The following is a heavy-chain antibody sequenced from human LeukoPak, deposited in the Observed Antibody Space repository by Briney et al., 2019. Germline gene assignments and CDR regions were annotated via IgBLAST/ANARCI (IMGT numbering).Heavy chain of an antibody. CDR3: ARLAIDDYDLQVYYFDY. D-gene: IGHD3-3*01. V-gene: IGHV5-51*01. Sequence: GESLKISCKGSGYSFTSYWIGWVRQLPGKGLEWMGIIYPGDSDTRYSPSFQGQVTISADKSISTAYLQWSSLKASDTAMYYCARLAIDDYDLQVYYFDYWGQGTLVTVSS. CDR2: IYPGDSDT. J-gene: IGHJ4*02. CDR1: GYSFTSYW.